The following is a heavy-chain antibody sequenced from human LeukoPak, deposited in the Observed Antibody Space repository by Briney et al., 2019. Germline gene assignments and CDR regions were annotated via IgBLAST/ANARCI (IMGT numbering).Heavy chain of an antibody. CDR1: GGTFSSYA. D-gene: IGHD3-10*01. Sequence: GASVKVSCKASGGTFSSYAISWVRQAPGQGLEWMGRIIPILGIANHAQKFQGRVTITADKSMSTAYMELSSLRSEDTAVYYCASSMVRGVLHYYYGMDVWGQGTTVTVSS. CDR3: ASSMVRGVLHYYYGMDV. CDR2: IIPILGIA. J-gene: IGHJ6*02. V-gene: IGHV1-69*04.